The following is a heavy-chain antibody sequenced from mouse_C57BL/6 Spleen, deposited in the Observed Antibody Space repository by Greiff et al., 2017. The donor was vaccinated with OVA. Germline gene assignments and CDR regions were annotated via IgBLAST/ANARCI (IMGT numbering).Heavy chain of an antibody. J-gene: IGHJ4*01. V-gene: IGHV5-9-1*02. D-gene: IGHD2-1*01. CDR3: TRDGNYQYYYAMDY. Sequence: EVKLVESGEGLVKPGGSLKLSCAASGFTFSSYAMSWVRQTPEQRLAWVAYISSGGDYIYYADTVKGRFTLSRDNARNNLYLQMSSLKSEDTAMYYCTRDGNYQYYYAMDYWGQGTSVTGAS. CDR2: ISSGGDYI. CDR1: GFTFSSYA.